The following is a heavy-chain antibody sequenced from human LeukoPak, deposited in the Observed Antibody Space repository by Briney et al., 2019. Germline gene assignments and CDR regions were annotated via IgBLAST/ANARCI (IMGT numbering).Heavy chain of an antibody. CDR3: ARIRVVAATGNAFDI. CDR1: GFSLSTSGMC. CDR2: LDWDDDK. Sequence: VSGPALVKPTQTLTLTCTFSGFSLSTSGMCVSWIRQPPGKALEWLARLDWDDDKYYSTSLKTRLTISKDTSKNQVVLTMTNMDPVDTATYYCARIRVVAATGNAFDIWGQGTMVTVSS. D-gene: IGHD2-15*01. J-gene: IGHJ3*02. V-gene: IGHV2-70*11.